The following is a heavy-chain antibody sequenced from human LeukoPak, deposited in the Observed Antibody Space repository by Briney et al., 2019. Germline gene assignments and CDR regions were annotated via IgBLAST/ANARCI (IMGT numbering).Heavy chain of an antibody. CDR2: IKQDGSEK. D-gene: IGHD3-3*01. Sequence: GGSLRLSCAASGFTFSGFSMSWVRQAPGKGLEWVANIKQDGSEKYYVDSVKGRFTISRDNAKNSLYLQMNSLRAEDTAVYYCARDSPYYDFWSGYYDYWDQGTLVTVSS. J-gene: IGHJ4*02. CDR1: GFTFSGFS. CDR3: ARDSPYYDFWSGYYDY. V-gene: IGHV3-7*01.